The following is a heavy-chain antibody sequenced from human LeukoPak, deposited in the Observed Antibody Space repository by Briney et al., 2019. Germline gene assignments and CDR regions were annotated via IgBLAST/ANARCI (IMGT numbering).Heavy chain of an antibody. CDR1: GGSFSGYY. J-gene: IGHJ4*02. CDR2: INHSGSA. CDR3: ARDRTYYDSTGYYYDF. V-gene: IGHV4-34*01. D-gene: IGHD3-22*01. Sequence: SETLSLTCAVYGGSFSGYYWSWIRQAPGKGLEWIGEINHSGSANYNPSLRSRVTISVDTSKNQFSLNLNSVTAADTAVYYCARDRTYYDSTGYYYDFWGQGILVTVSS.